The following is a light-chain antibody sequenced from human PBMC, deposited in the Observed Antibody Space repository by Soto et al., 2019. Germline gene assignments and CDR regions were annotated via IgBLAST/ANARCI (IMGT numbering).Light chain of an antibody. V-gene: IGKV3-20*01. J-gene: IGKJ1*01. CDR3: QYYGSSPWT. CDR2: SAF. Sequence: ELVLTQSPGTLPLSPGERGTLSCRASQSVSSNYLAWYQQKPGQAPSLRIYSAFSRATAIPDRFSGSGSGTVFTLTISRLEPEDFAVYYCQYYGSSPWTFGQGTKVYIK. CDR1: QSVSSNY.